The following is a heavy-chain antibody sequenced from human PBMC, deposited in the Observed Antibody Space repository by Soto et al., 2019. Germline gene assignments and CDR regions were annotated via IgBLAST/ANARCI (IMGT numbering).Heavy chain of an antibody. CDR1: GGSISSYY. J-gene: IGHJ4*02. CDR3: ATLFYGSGSTSPPDY. CDR2: IYYSGST. V-gene: IGHV4-59*08. Sequence: QVQLQESGPGLVKPSEPLSLTCTVSGGSISSYYWSWIRQPPGKGLEWIGYIYYSGSTNYNPSLKSRVTISIDTSKNQFSLKLSSVTAADTAVYYCATLFYGSGSTSPPDYWGQGTLVTVSS. D-gene: IGHD3-10*01.